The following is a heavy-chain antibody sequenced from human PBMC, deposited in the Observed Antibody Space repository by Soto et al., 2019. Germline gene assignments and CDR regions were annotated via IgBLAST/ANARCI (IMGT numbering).Heavy chain of an antibody. CDR1: GGTFSSYT. CDR3: ARDLSDYDILTGYPRDHGMDV. V-gene: IGHV1-69*04. J-gene: IGHJ6*02. Sequence: SVKVSCKASGGTFSSYTISWVRQAPGQGLEWMGRIIPILGVANYAQKFQGRVTITADKSTSTAYMELSSLRSEDTAVYYCARDLSDYDILTGYPRDHGMDVWG. D-gene: IGHD3-9*01. CDR2: IIPILGVA.